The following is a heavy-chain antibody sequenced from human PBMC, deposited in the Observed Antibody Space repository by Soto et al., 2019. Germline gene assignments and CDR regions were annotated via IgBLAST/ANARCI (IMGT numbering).Heavy chain of an antibody. Sequence: EVQLVESGGGLVKPGGSLRLSCAASGFTFSSYSMNWVRQAPGKGLEWVSSISSSSSYIYYADSVKGRFTISRDNAKNSLYLKMNSLRAEDTAVYYCARDPITMVRGVIPDYWGQGTLVTVSS. D-gene: IGHD3-10*01. V-gene: IGHV3-21*01. J-gene: IGHJ4*02. CDR1: GFTFSSYS. CDR2: ISSSSSYI. CDR3: ARDPITMVRGVIPDY.